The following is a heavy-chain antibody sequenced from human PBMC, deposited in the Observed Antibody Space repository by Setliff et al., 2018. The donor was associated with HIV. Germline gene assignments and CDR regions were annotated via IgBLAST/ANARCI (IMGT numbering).Heavy chain of an antibody. CDR3: AKDPTTGAVAVYYFDY. CDR2: ISSSGSTI. CDR1: GFTFGDYA. J-gene: IGHJ4*02. Sequence: PGGSLRLSCTASGFTFGDYAMNWVRQAPGKGLEWVSSISSSGSTIYYADSVKGRFTISRDNSKNTLYLQMNSLRAEDTAVYYCAKDPTTGAVAVYYFDYWGQGTLVTVSS. D-gene: IGHD6-19*01. V-gene: IGHV3-23*01.